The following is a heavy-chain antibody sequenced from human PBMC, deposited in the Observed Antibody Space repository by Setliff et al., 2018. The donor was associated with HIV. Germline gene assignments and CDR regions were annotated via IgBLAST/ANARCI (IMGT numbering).Heavy chain of an antibody. CDR3: ARDGWDYYGSGTYPPLYYFDS. Sequence: SVKVSCKASGDAFSNYAISWVRQAPGQGIEWMGGVIPIFGTANYAQKFEGRVTITADKSTSTAYMDVNSLRFEDTAVYYCARDGWDYYGSGTYPPLYYFDSWGQGTLVTVSS. CDR2: VIPIFGTA. V-gene: IGHV1-69*06. D-gene: IGHD3-10*01. CDR1: GDAFSNYA. J-gene: IGHJ4*01.